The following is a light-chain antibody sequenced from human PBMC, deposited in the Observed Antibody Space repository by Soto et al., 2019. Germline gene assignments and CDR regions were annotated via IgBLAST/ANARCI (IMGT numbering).Light chain of an antibody. V-gene: IGKV1-39*01. CDR1: QSISSY. J-gene: IGKJ4*01. Sequence: DIHMTQSPSSLSASVGYRFTITCRASQSISSYLNWYQQKPVKAPKLLXYAASSLQSGVPSRFSGSGSGTDFTLTVSSLQLDDFADYYCQQTYSTHRGTFGGGTKVDIK. CDR2: AAS. CDR3: QQTYSTHRGT.